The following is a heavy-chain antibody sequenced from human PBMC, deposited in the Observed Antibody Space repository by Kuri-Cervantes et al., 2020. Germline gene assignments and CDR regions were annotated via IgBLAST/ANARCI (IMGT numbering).Heavy chain of an antibody. Sequence: GESLKISCAASGFTFSSYGMHWVRQAPGKGLEWVTVIWYDGSNKYYADSVKGRFTISRDNSKNTLYLQMNSLRAEDTAVYYCARERNYDMLTGYYTRGYFQHWGQGTLVTVSS. D-gene: IGHD3-9*01. CDR2: IWYDGSNK. CDR1: GFTFSSYG. J-gene: IGHJ1*01. CDR3: ARERNYDMLTGYYTRGYFQH. V-gene: IGHV3-33*01.